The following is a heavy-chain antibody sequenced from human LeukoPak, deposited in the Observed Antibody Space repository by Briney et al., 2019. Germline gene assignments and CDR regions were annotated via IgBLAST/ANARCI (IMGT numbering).Heavy chain of an antibody. CDR2: IRYDARNI. Sequence: PGGSLRLSCAASGFTFSNYGMHWVRQAPGKGLEWVAFIRYDARNIYYADSVKGRFTISRDNSKKTLYLEMNSLRAEDTAFYCCAKDIYSYGELDHWGQGTLVIVSS. J-gene: IGHJ4*02. V-gene: IGHV3-30*02. D-gene: IGHD5-18*01. CDR3: AKDIYSYGELDH. CDR1: GFTFSNYG.